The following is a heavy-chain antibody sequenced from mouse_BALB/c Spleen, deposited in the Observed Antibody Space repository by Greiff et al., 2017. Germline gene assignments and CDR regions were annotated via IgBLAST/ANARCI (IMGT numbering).Heavy chain of an antibody. D-gene: IGHD2-2*01. CDR2: IYPGNSDT. CDR1: GYSFTSYW. V-gene: IGHV1-5*01. J-gene: IGHJ4*01. Sequence: VQLQQSGTVLARPGASVKMSCKASGYSFTSYWMHWVKQRPGQGLEWIGAIYPGNSDTSYNQKFKGKAKLTAVTSASTAYMELSSLTNEDSAVYYCTRKGGYYDAMDYWGQGTSVTVSS. CDR3: TRKGGYYDAMDY.